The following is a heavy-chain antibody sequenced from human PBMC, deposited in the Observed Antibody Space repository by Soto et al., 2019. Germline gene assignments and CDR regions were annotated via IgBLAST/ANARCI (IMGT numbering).Heavy chain of an antibody. CDR3: ARVGDFDWLSGPDYFDY. Sequence: GGSLRLSCAASGFTFSSYGMHWVRQAPGKGLEWVAVIWYDGSNKYYADSVKGRFTISRDNSKNTLYLQMNSLRAEDTAVYYCARVGDFDWLSGPDYFDYWGQGTLVTVSS. CDR1: GFTFSSYG. J-gene: IGHJ4*02. CDR2: IWYDGSNK. V-gene: IGHV3-33*01. D-gene: IGHD3-9*01.